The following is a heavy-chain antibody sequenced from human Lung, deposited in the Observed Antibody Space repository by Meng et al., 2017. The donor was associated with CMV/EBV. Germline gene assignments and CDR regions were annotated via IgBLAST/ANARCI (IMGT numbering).Heavy chain of an antibody. CDR2: INPNSGGT. Sequence: KTYGYTFTDNHIHWVRQAPGQGLEWMGWINPNSGGTNYAQKFQGRVTMTRDTSSSTAYMELSSLRSDDTAVYFCARDYDFWKNYLDYWGQGTLVTVSS. J-gene: IGHJ4*02. CDR1: GYTFTDNH. CDR3: ARDYDFWKNYLDY. D-gene: IGHD3-3*01. V-gene: IGHV1-2*02.